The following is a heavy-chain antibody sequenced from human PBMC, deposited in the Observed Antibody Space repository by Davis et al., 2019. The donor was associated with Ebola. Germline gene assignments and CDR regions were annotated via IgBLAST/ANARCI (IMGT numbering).Heavy chain of an antibody. CDR1: GFSLSDSQVG. D-gene: IGHD5-18*01. CDR3: AHGYSYGQDAFDI. J-gene: IGHJ3*02. Sequence: SGPTLVKPTQTLTLTCAFSGFSLSDSQVGIAWFRQSPGKAPEWLAPLYWAEDKRYRSSLESRLTITKDTSKNQVVLTMTNMDPVDTATYYCAHGYSYGQDAFDIWGQGTMVTVSS. CDR2: LYWAEDK. V-gene: IGHV2-5*02.